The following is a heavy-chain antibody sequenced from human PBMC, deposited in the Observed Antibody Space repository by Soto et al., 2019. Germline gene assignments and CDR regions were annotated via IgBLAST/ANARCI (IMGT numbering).Heavy chain of an antibody. Sequence: PGGSLRLSCAASGFTFSSYCINWVRQAPGKGLEWVGRIKSKTDGGTTDYAEPVKGRFAISRDDSNNMVYLQMNSLKIEDTAVYYCTTDSYSTIIIVRFDYWGHGTLVTVSS. CDR3: TTDSYSTIIIVRFDY. J-gene: IGHJ4*01. D-gene: IGHD3-22*01. CDR2: IKSKTDGGTT. V-gene: IGHV3-15*07. CDR1: GFTFSSYC.